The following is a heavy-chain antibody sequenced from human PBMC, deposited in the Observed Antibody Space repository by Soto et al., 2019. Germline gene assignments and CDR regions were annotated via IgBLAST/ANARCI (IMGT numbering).Heavy chain of an antibody. CDR1: GGTFSSYA. D-gene: IGHD3-9*01. CDR2: IIPIFGTA. V-gene: IGHV1-69*13. Sequence: SVKVSCKASGGTFSSYAISWVRQAPGQGLEWMGGIIPIFGTANYAQKFQGRVTITSDESTSTAYMELSSLRSEDTAVYYFASAHYDILTGYSDNWFDPWGQGTLVTVSS. J-gene: IGHJ5*02. CDR3: ASAHYDILTGYSDNWFDP.